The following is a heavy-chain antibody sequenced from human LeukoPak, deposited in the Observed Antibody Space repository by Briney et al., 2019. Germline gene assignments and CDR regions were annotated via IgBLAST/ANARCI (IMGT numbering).Heavy chain of an antibody. D-gene: IGHD1-26*01. CDR1: GCTFSSYS. CDR2: ISSSSSYI. J-gene: IGHJ6*02. V-gene: IGHV3-21*01. Sequence: GGSLRLSCAASGCTFSSYSMNWVRQAPGKGLEWVSSISSSSSYIYYADSVKGRFTISRDNAKNSLYLQMNSLRAEDTAVYYCARVGGIVGATTRHYYYYGMDVWGQGTTVTVSS. CDR3: ARVGGIVGATTRHYYYYGMDV.